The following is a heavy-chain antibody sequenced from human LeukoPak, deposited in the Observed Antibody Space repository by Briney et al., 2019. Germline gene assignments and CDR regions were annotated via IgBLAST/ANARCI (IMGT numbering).Heavy chain of an antibody. V-gene: IGHV4-61*02. J-gene: IGHJ5*02. Sequence: KPSQTLSLTCTVSGGSISSGSYYWTWIRQPAGKGLEWIGRIYFSGSTNYNPSLKSRVTMSVDTSKNQFSLKLSSLTAADTAVYYCARSGEYNTIRGNWFDPWGQGTLVTVSS. CDR3: ARSGEYNTIRGNWFDP. CDR1: GGSISSGSYY. D-gene: IGHD3-10*01. CDR2: IYFSGST.